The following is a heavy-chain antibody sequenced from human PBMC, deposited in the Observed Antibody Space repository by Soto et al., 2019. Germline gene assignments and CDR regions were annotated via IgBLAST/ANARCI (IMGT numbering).Heavy chain of an antibody. CDR2: IIPIFGTA. J-gene: IGHJ4*02. D-gene: IGHD3-10*01. V-gene: IGHV1-69*13. Sequence: SVKVSCKASGGRFSSYAISWVRQAPGQGLEWMGGIIPIFGTANYAQKFQGRVTITADESTSTAYMEPSSLRSEDTAVYYCARIVGSGSYYGDFDYWGQGTLVTVSS. CDR3: ARIVGSGSYYGDFDY. CDR1: GGRFSSYA.